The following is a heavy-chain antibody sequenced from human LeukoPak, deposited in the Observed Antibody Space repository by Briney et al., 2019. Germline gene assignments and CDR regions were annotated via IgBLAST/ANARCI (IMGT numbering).Heavy chain of an antibody. CDR1: GGSFSGYY. V-gene: IGHV4-34*01. J-gene: IGHJ4*02. D-gene: IGHD3-22*01. CDR3: AGARRLLLAVLDY. Sequence: PSETLSLTCAVYGGSFSGYYWSWIRQPPGKGLEWIGEINHSGSTNYNPSLKSRVTISVDTSKNQFSLKLSSVTAADTAVYYCAGARRLLLAVLDYWGQGTLVTVSS. CDR2: INHSGST.